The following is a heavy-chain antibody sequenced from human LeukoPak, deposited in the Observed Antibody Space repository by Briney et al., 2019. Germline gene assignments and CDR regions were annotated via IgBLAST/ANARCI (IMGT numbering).Heavy chain of an antibody. CDR1: GFTFSSYA. CDR2: ISGSGGST. D-gene: IGHD3-22*01. Sequence: GGSLRLSCAASGFTFSSYATKWVRQAPGKGLEWVSAISGSGGSTYYADSVKGRFTISRDNSKNTLYLQMNSLRAEDTAVYYCAKDFLPYYYDSSGYGYWGQGTLVTVSS. V-gene: IGHV3-23*01. J-gene: IGHJ4*02. CDR3: AKDFLPYYYDSSGYGY.